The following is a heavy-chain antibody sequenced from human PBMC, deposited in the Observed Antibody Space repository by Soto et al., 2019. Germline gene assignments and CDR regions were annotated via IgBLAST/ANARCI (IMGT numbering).Heavy chain of an antibody. Sequence: QVQLQQWGAGLLKPSETLSLTCAVYGGSFSGYIWTWIRQTPGKGLQWIAQINHSGSANYNPSLKSRVTISVHTSNSQFSLELSSVTAADTAVYYCARGLISGSHYSGGWYYFDSWGQGTQVTVSS. CDR1: GGSFSGYI. J-gene: IGHJ4*02. D-gene: IGHD1-26*01. CDR2: INHSGSA. V-gene: IGHV4-34*01. CDR3: ARGLISGSHYSGGWYYFDS.